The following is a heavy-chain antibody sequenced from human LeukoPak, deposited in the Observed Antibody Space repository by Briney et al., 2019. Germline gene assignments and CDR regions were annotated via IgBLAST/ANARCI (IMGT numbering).Heavy chain of an antibody. CDR1: GFTFSSFW. D-gene: IGHD1-26*01. V-gene: IGHV3-7*03. Sequence: GGSLRLSCAASGFTFSSFWMSWVRQAPGKGLEWVAKIKQDGSEKYYVDSVKGRFTISRDNAKNSLYLQMNSLRAEDTAVYYCAKELVVGATSPPFSWGQGTLVTVSS. CDR2: IKQDGSEK. J-gene: IGHJ5*02. CDR3: AKELVVGATSPPFS.